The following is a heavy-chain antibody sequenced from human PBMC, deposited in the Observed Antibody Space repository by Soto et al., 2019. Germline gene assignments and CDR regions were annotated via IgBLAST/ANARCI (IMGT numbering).Heavy chain of an antibody. Sequence: GGSLRLSCAASGFTFSSYWMSWVRQAPGKGLEWVANIKQDGSEKYYVDSVKGRFTISRDNAKNSLYLQMNSLRAEDTAVYYCARILGGYDFWSGYYPSPYYFDYWGQGTLVTVSS. CDR3: ARILGGYDFWSGYYPSPYYFDY. J-gene: IGHJ4*02. CDR1: GFTFSSYW. V-gene: IGHV3-7*01. CDR2: IKQDGSEK. D-gene: IGHD3-3*01.